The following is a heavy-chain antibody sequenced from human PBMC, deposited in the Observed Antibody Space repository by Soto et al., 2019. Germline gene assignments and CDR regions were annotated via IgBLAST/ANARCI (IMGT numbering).Heavy chain of an antibody. V-gene: IGHV4-31*03. J-gene: IGHJ1*01. CDR3: ARDGRADGFFQH. Sequence: SETLSLTCTVSGGSISSGGYYWSWIRQHPGKGLEWIGYIYYTGSTYYNPSLKSRVTISVDTSKSQFSLRLSSVTAADTAVYFCARDGRADGFFQHWGQGALVTVSS. CDR1: GGSISSGGYY. CDR2: IYYTGST.